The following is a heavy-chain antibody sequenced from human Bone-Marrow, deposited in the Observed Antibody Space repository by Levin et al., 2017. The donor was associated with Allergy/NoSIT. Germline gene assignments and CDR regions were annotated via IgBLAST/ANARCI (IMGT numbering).Heavy chain of an antibody. D-gene: IGHD2-15*01. CDR3: VSYRDAPYIHIAY. CDR2: ISGTSSTI. Sequence: SGGSLRLSCAASGFTFSNYAISWVRQAPGKGLEWLSIISGTSSTIYYAGSVKGRFTISRDNSKSTVYLQMHSLRAEDTAVYYCVSYRDAPYIHIAYWGQGTLVTVSS. CDR1: GFTFSNYA. V-gene: IGHV3-23*01. J-gene: IGHJ4*02.